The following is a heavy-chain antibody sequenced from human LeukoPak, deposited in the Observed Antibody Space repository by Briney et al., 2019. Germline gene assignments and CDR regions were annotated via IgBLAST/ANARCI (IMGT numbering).Heavy chain of an antibody. V-gene: IGHV3-23*01. CDR3: AKATAVAGVIDY. CDR2: ISGSGGST. D-gene: IGHD6-19*01. CDR1: GFTLSSYA. Sequence: PGGSLRLFCAASGFTLSSYAMSWVRQAPGKGLEWVSAISGSGGSTYYADSVKGRFTISRDNSKNTLYLQMNSLRAEDTAVYYCAKATAVAGVIDYWGQGTLVTVSS. J-gene: IGHJ4*02.